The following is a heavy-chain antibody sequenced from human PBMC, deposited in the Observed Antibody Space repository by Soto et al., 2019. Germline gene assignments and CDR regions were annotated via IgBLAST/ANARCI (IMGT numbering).Heavy chain of an antibody. CDR2: INHSGST. CDR3: ARGAILYDFWSGYYPRMNWFDP. V-gene: IGHV4-34*01. D-gene: IGHD3-3*01. Sequence: SETLSLTCAVYGGSFSGYYWSWIRQPPGKGLEWIGEINHSGSTNYNPSLKSRVTISVDTSKNQFSLKLSSVTAADTAVYYCARGAILYDFWSGYYPRMNWFDPWGQGTLVTVSS. J-gene: IGHJ5*02. CDR1: GGSFSGYY.